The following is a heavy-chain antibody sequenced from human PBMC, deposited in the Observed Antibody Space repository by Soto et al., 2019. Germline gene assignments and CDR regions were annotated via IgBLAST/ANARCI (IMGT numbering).Heavy chain of an antibody. Sequence: GGSLRLSCAASGFTFSSYGMHWVRQSPGKGLEWVAVISYDGSNKYYADSVKGRFTISRDNSKNTLYLQMNSLRAEDTAVYYCAKPQYEYSSSSATGDYWGRGTLVTVSS. CDR3: AKPQYEYSSSSATGDY. CDR2: ISYDGSNK. V-gene: IGHV3-30*18. D-gene: IGHD6-6*01. J-gene: IGHJ4*02. CDR1: GFTFSSYG.